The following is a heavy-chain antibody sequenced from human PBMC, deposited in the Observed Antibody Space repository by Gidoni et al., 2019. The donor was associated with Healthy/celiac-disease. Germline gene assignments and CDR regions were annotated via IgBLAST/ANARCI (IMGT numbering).Heavy chain of an antibody. D-gene: IGHD1-20*01. CDR3: ARGTITAAFDI. J-gene: IGHJ3*02. Sequence: QVQLVESGGGVVQPGRSLSLSCAASGFTFSSDALHWVRQAPGKGLEWVAVISYDGSNKYYADSVKGRFTISRDNSKNTLYLQMNSLRAEDTAVYYCARGTITAAFDIWGQGTMVTVSS. CDR1: GFTFSSDA. CDR2: ISYDGSNK. V-gene: IGHV3-30*01.